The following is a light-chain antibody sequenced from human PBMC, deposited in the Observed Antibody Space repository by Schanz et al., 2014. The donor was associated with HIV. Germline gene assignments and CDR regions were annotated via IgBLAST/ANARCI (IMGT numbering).Light chain of an antibody. CDR3: QQSYNSPLQVS. V-gene: IGKV4-1*01. CDR2: WAS. Sequence: DIVMTQSPDSLAVSLGERATINCKSSQSVLFSSNNKNYLAWYQQKPGQPPKLLMYWASTRESGVPDRFSGSGSGTDFTLTISSLQAEDVAFYYCQQSYNSPLQVSFGGGTRVEIK. J-gene: IGKJ4*01. CDR1: QSVLFSSNNKNY.